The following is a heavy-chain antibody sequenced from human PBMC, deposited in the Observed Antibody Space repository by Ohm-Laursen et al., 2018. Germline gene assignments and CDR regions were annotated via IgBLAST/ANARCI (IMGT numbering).Heavy chain of an antibody. Sequence: SLRLSCAASGFTFDDYAMHWVRQAPGKGLEWVSVLYSGGDIYYADSVKGRLTISRDNSKNTLYLQMNSLRADGTAVYYCARDSSGYYDAFDIWGQGTMVTVSS. CDR1: GFTFDDYA. CDR3: ARDSSGYYDAFDI. J-gene: IGHJ3*02. D-gene: IGHD3-22*01. CDR2: LYSGGDI. V-gene: IGHV3-53*01.